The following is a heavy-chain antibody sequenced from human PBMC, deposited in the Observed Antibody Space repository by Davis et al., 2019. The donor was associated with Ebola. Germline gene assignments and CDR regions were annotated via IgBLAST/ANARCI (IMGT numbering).Heavy chain of an antibody. D-gene: IGHD1-26*01. CDR1: GFTFSSYA. CDR2: TSGSGGST. J-gene: IGHJ4*02. Sequence: PGGSLRLSCVASGFTFSSYAMSWVRQAPGKGLEWVSATSGSGGSTHYADSVKGRFTISRDNSKNTLYLQMSSLRAEDTAIYYCAKDRSGSYSYFDYWGQGTLVTVSS. V-gene: IGHV3-23*01. CDR3: AKDRSGSYSYFDY.